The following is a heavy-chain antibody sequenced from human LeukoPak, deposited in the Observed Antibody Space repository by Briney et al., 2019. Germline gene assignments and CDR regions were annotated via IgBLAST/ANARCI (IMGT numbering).Heavy chain of an antibody. Sequence: GGSLRLSCAASGFTFSTYSMNWVRQAPGKGLEWVSSISFSGSYIYYADSVKGRFTISGDNAKNSLYLQMNSLRAEDTAVYYCARRYCSSTNCYAFDYWGQGTLVTVSS. J-gene: IGHJ4*02. V-gene: IGHV3-21*06. CDR1: GFTFSTYS. CDR3: ARRYCSSTNCYAFDY. D-gene: IGHD2-2*01. CDR2: ISFSGSYI.